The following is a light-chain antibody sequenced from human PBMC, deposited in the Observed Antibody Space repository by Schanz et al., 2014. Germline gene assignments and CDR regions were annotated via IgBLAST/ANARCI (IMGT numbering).Light chain of an antibody. CDR2: GNS. CDR1: TSNIGTGYH. Sequence: QSVLTQPPSVSGAPGQRVTISCTGSTSNIGTGYHVHWYQHFPGTAPKLLIYGNSNRPSGVPDRFSGSKSGTSASLAITGLQAEDEADYYCQSYDSSLSASVVFGGGTKLTVL. V-gene: IGLV1-40*01. CDR3: QSYDSSLSASVV. J-gene: IGLJ2*01.